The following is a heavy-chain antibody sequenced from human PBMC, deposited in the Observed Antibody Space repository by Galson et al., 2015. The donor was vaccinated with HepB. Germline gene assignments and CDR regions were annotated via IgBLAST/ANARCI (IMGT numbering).Heavy chain of an antibody. J-gene: IGHJ6*02. CDR3: ARDLAPSDVPFNGYFFYGMDV. CDR2: ITSNGGRT. CDR1: GFTFSRYA. Sequence: SLRLSCAASGFTFSRYAMTWVRQAPGKGLEWISSITSNGGRTFYTNSVKGRFTISRDNAKNSLYLDMSSLRAEDTAVYYCARDLAPSDVPFNGYFFYGMDVWGQGTTVTVS. V-gene: IGHV3-23*01. D-gene: IGHD2-8*01.